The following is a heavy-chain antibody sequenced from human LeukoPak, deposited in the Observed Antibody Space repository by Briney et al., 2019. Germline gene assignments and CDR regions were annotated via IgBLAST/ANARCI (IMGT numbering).Heavy chain of an antibody. D-gene: IGHD2-21*02. V-gene: IGHV3-30-3*01. CDR2: ISYDGSNK. CDR1: GLTFSSYA. CDR3: ARAGDCGGDCYYYFDY. J-gene: IGHJ4*02. Sequence: GGPLRLSGAAPGLTFSSYAIPWFRKAPGKGLDGGAVISYDGSNKYYADSVKGRFTISRDNSKNTLYLQMNSLRAEDTAVYYCARAGDCGGDCYYYFDYWGQGTLVTVSS.